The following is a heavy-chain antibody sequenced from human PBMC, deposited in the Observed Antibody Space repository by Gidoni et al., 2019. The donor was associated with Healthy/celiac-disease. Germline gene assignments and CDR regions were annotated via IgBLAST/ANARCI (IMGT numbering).Heavy chain of an antibody. Sequence: QVQLQESGPGLVKPSQTLSLTCPVTGVSISSGSYYWSCIRQPAGKGLEWIGRIYTSGSTNYNPSLKSRVTISVDTSKNQCSLKLSSVTAADTAVYYCASTASGLFDYWGQGTLVTVSS. D-gene: IGHD6-25*01. CDR3: ASTASGLFDY. CDR1: GVSISSGSYY. J-gene: IGHJ4*02. V-gene: IGHV4-61*02. CDR2: IYTSGST.